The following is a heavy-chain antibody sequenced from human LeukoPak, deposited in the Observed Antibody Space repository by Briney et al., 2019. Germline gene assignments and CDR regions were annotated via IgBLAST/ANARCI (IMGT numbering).Heavy chain of an antibody. CDR3: ARDAVAAAGNWFDP. D-gene: IGHD6-13*01. J-gene: IGHJ5*02. V-gene: IGHV4-39*07. CDR1: GGSISSYY. Sequence: SETLSLTCTVSGGSISSYYWGWIRQPPGKGLEWIGSIYYSGSTYYNPSLKSRVTISVDTSKNQFSLKLSSVTAADTAVYYCARDAVAAAGNWFDPWGQGTLVTVSS. CDR2: IYYSGST.